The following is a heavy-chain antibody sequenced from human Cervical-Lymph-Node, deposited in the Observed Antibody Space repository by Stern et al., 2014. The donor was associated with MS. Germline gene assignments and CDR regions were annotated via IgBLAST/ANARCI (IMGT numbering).Heavy chain of an antibody. J-gene: IGHJ4*02. CDR1: GFTFDDYA. Sequence: EVQLVESGGGLVQPGRSLRLSCAASGFTFDDYAMYWVRQVPGGGLEWVPGIDYNGYNFGYADSVKGRFTISRDNAKNSLYLQMNSLRAEDAALYYCAKGYSSGWVGDDFFDSWGQGTLVTVSS. CDR3: AKGYSSGWVGDDFFDS. D-gene: IGHD6-19*01. V-gene: IGHV3-9*01. CDR2: IDYNGYNF.